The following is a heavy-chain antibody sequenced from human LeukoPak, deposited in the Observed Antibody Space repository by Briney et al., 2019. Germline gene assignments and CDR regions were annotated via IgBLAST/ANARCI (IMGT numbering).Heavy chain of an antibody. J-gene: IGHJ4*02. CDR1: GGSISSYY. D-gene: IGHD4-17*01. Sequence: SETLSLTCTVSGGSISSYYWSWLRQPPGKGLEWIGYIYYSGSTNYNPSLKSRVTISVDTSKNQFSLKLSSVTAADTAVYYCARDKGYGDYGPLYYFDYWGQGTLVTVSS. CDR2: IYYSGST. CDR3: ARDKGYGDYGPLYYFDY. V-gene: IGHV4-59*01.